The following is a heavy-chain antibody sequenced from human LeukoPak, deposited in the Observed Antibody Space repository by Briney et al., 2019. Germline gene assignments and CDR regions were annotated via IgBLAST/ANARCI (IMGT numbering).Heavy chain of an antibody. CDR3: ARDLVYYDSSGSDY. J-gene: IGHJ4*02. CDR2: INPNGGGT. Sequence: GASVKVSCKASGYTFTGYYMHWVRQAPGQGLEWMGRINPNGGGTNYAQKFQGRVTMTRDTSISTAYMELSRLRSDDTAVYYCARDLVYYDSSGSDYWGQGTLVTVSS. CDR1: GYTFTGYY. V-gene: IGHV1-2*06. D-gene: IGHD3-22*01.